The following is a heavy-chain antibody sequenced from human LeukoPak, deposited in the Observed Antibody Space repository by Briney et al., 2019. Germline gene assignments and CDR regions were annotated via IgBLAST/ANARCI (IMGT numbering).Heavy chain of an antibody. J-gene: IGHJ4*02. Sequence: GGSLRLSCAASGFTFSSYWMSWVRQAPGKGLEWVANIKQDGSEKYYVDSVKGRFTISRDNAKNSLYLQMNSLRAEDTAVYYCARAIGIAAAGSQYWGQGTLVTVSS. V-gene: IGHV3-7*01. CDR1: GFTFSSYW. CDR3: ARAIGIAAAGSQY. CDR2: IKQDGSEK. D-gene: IGHD6-13*01.